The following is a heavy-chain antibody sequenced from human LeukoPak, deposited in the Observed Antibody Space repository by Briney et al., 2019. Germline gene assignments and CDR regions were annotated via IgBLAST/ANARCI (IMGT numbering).Heavy chain of an antibody. V-gene: IGHV3-66*01. J-gene: IGHJ4*02. Sequence: GGSLRLSCAASGFTVSSNYMSWVRQAPGKGLEWVSVIYSGGSTYYADSVKGRFTISRDNSKNTLYLQMNSLRAEDTAVYYCATLTTFGVAPTDYWGQGTLVTVSS. CDR2: IYSGGST. D-gene: IGHD3-3*01. CDR3: ATLTTFGVAPTDY. CDR1: GFTVSSNY.